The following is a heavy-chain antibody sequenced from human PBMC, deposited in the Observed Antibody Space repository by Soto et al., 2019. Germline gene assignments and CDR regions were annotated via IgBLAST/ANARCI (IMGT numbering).Heavy chain of an antibody. V-gene: IGHV4-31*03. J-gene: IGHJ5*02. Sequence: SEPLSLTCTVSGGSISSVGYCWSWIRQHPGKGLEWIGYIYYSGSTYYNPSLKSRVTISVDTSKNQFSLKLSSVTAADTAVYYCARVFSDSSSFFDPWGQGTLVTVSS. CDR1: GGSISSVGYC. CDR2: IYYSGST. CDR3: ARVFSDSSSFFDP. D-gene: IGHD6-13*01.